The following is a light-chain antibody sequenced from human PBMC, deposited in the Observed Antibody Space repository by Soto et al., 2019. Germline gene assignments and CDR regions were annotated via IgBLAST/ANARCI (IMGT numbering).Light chain of an antibody. J-gene: IGKJ5*01. V-gene: IGKV3-20*01. CDR2: GAS. CDR3: QRYGGSPIT. Sequence: SPGTLSLSPGERVTLSCRASQSVTTRLAWYQHKPGQAPTLLMSGASNRASGVPVRFSGSGSGTDFTLTITRLEPEDFALYYCQRYGGSPITFGPGTRLEIK. CDR1: QSVTTR.